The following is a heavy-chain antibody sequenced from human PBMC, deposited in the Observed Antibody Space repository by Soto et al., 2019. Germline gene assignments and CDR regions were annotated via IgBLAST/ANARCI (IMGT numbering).Heavy chain of an antibody. CDR1: GGSISSYY. Sequence: SETLSLTCTVSGGSISSYYWSWIRQPPGKGLEWIGEINYSGSTNYNPSLKSRVTISVDTSKNQFSLKLSSVTAADTAVYYCARRRPGDYAVGSYGMDVWGQGTTVTVSS. D-gene: IGHD4-17*01. CDR2: INYSGST. CDR3: ARRRPGDYAVGSYGMDV. J-gene: IGHJ6*02. V-gene: IGHV4-59*12.